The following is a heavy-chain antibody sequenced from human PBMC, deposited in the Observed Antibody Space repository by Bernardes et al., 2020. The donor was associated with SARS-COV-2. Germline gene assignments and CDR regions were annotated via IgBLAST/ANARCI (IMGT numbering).Heavy chain of an antibody. CDR2: ISSSSSYT. J-gene: IGHJ4*02. D-gene: IGHD3-22*01. CDR1: GFTFSDYY. CDR3: ARHPYYYDSSGNPLTLYYFDY. V-gene: IGHV3-11*06. Sequence: GGSLRLSCAASGFTFSDYYMSWIRQAPGKGLEWVSYISSSSSYTNYADSVKGRFTISRDNAKNSLYLQMNSLRAEDTAVYYCARHPYYYDSSGNPLTLYYFDYWGQGTLVTVSS.